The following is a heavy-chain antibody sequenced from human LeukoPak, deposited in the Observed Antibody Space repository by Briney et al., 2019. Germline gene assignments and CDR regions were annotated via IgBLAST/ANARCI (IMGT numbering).Heavy chain of an antibody. V-gene: IGHV4-34*01. CDR1: GGSFSGYY. CDR3: VRVGYSSSWSPYNWFDP. CDR2: INHSGST. D-gene: IGHD6-13*01. Sequence: SETLSLTCAVYGGSFSGYYWSWIRQPPGKGLEWIGEINHSGSTTYNPSLKSRVTISIDTSKNRFSLKLSSVTAADTAVYYCVRVGYSSSWSPYNWFDPWGQGTLVTVSS. J-gene: IGHJ5*02.